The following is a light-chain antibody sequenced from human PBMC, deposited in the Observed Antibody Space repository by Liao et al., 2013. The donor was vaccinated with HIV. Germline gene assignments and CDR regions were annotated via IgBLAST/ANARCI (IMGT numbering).Light chain of an antibody. J-gene: IGLJ3*02. CDR1: YIGSKS. V-gene: IGLV3-21*01. CDR2: KDS. Sequence: SYELTQPPSVSVAPGKTARITCGGSYIGSKSVHWYQQKPGQAPVLVIYKDSERPSGIPARFSGSNSGNTATLTIGRVEAGDEADYYCQVWDSSSDHWVFGGGTKLTVL. CDR3: QVWDSSSDHWV.